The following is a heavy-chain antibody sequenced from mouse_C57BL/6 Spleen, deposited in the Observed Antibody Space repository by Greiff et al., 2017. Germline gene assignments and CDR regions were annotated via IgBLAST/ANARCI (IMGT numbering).Heavy chain of an antibody. CDR1: GYTFTSYW. V-gene: IGHV1-61*01. J-gene: IGHJ2*01. CDR3: AREALYGNFFDY. D-gene: IGHD2-1*01. Sequence: QVQLKQPGAELVRPGSSVKLSCKASGYTFTSYWMDWVKQRPGQGLEWIGNIYPSDSETHYNQKFKDKATLTVDKSSSTAYMQLSSLTSEDSAVYYCAREALYGNFFDYWGQGTTLTVSS. CDR2: IYPSDSET.